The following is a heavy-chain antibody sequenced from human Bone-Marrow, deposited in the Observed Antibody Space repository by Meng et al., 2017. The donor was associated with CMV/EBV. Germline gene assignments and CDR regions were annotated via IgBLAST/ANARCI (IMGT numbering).Heavy chain of an antibody. CDR1: GYTFTSYY. CDR2: INPSGGST. D-gene: IGHD2-2*02. V-gene: IGHV1-46*01. J-gene: IGHJ6*02. CDR3: ARFSQGGCSGTSCYTNGMDV. Sequence: ASVKVSCKASGYTFTSYYMHWVRQALGQGLEWMGIINPSGGSTSYAQKFQGRVTMTRDTSTSTVYMELSSLRSEDTAVYYCARFSQGGCSGTSCYTNGMDVWGQGTTVTVSS.